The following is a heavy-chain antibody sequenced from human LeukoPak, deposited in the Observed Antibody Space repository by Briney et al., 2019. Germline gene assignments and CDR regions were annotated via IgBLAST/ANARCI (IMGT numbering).Heavy chain of an antibody. CDR3: ARLLLYYYYMDV. V-gene: IGHV4-34*01. J-gene: IGHJ6*03. Sequence: PSETLSLTCAVYGGSFSGYYWSWIRQPPGKGLEWIGEINHSGSTNYNPSLKSRVTISVDTSKNQFSLKLSSVTAADTAVYYCARLLLYYYYMDVWGKGTTVTISS. CDR1: GGSFSGYY. CDR2: INHSGST.